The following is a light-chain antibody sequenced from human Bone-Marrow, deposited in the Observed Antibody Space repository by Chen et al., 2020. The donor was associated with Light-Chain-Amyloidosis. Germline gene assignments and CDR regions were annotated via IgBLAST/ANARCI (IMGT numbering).Light chain of an antibody. V-gene: IGLV2-11*01. J-gene: IGLJ3*02. CDR2: DVN. CDR1: SSDIGGYDY. CDR3: CAYAGTYTWL. Sequence: QSALTQPHSVSGSPGQSVTISCTGTSSDIGGYDYVSWYQQYPGTAPKLIIYDVNKRPSGVPDRFSASKSANTASLTISGLQAYDEAEYHCCAYAGTYTWLFGGGTRLTVL.